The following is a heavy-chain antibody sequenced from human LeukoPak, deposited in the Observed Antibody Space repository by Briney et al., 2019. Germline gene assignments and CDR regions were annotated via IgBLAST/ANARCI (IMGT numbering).Heavy chain of an antibody. CDR1: GFTYSSFE. D-gene: IGHD2-2*02. CDR2: SSTSGSTM. J-gene: IGHJ4*02. CDR3: ARDVRVLPYTFDY. Sequence: RGSLRLSCVASGFTYSSFEMSGPPQAPGKAREWISYSSTSGSTMSYAVSVKVRFTLSRDNAKHSLYLQMNSLRAEDTAVYYCARDVRVLPYTFDYWGQGTRVTVSS. V-gene: IGHV3-48*03.